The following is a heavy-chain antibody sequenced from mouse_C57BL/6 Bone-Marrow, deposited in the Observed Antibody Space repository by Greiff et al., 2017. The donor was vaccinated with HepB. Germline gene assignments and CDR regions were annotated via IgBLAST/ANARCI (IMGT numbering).Heavy chain of an antibody. CDR1: GYAFSSSW. J-gene: IGHJ2*01. V-gene: IGHV1-82*01. Sequence: QVQLQQSGPELVKPGASVKISCKASGYAFSSSWMNWVKQRPGKGLEWIGRIYPGDGDTNYNGKFKGKATLTADKSSSPAYMQLSSLTSEDSAVYFCARKGYGSSYHYWGQGTTLTVSS. CDR2: IYPGDGDT. D-gene: IGHD1-1*01. CDR3: ARKGYGSSYHY.